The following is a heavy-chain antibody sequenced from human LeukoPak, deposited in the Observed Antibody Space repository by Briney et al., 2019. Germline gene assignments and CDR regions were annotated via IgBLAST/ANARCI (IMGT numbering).Heavy chain of an antibody. J-gene: IGHJ6*04. Sequence: ASVKVSCKASGGTFSSYASSWVRQAPGQGLEWMGGIIPIFGTANYAQKFQGRVTITADESTSTAHMELSSLRSEDTAVYYCARNRQQPGEPTTLNSFYYYYGMDVWGKGTTVTVSS. CDR2: IIPIFGTA. CDR3: ARNRQQPGEPTTLNSFYYYYGMDV. CDR1: GGTFSSYA. V-gene: IGHV1-69*01. D-gene: IGHD6-13*01.